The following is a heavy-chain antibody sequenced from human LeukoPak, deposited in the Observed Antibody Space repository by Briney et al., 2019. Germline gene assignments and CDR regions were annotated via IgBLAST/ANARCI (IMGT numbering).Heavy chain of an antibody. CDR3: ATVRGSDWYMDY. Sequence: GGSLRLSCAASGFTFRNYGMNWVRQAPGKGLEWVALIWYDGSRDYYVDFVKGRFTVSRDDSKNTLYLQMKNLRAEDTAVYYCATVRGSDWYMDYWGQGTLVTVSS. CDR2: IWYDGSRD. D-gene: IGHD6-19*01. J-gene: IGHJ4*02. V-gene: IGHV3-33*01. CDR1: GFTFRNYG.